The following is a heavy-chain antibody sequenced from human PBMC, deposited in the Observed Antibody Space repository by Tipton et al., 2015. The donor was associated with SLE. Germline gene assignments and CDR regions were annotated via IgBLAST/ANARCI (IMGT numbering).Heavy chain of an antibody. CDR3: ARGLYSSSSFDY. CDR2: IYYSGST. J-gene: IGHJ4*02. CDR1: GGSISSHY. D-gene: IGHD6-6*01. Sequence: TLSLTCTVSGGSISSHYWSWIRQPPGKGLEWIGYIYYSGSTNYNPSLKSRVTISVDTSKNQFSLKLSSVTAADTAVYYCARGLYSSSSFDYWGQGTLVTVSS. V-gene: IGHV4-59*11.